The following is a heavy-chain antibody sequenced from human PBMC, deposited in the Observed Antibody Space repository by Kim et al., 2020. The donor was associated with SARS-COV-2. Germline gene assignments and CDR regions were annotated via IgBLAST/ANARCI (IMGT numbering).Heavy chain of an antibody. CDR3: ARVVPAAHIYYYYYMDV. CDR1: GGSISSYY. CDR2: IYYSGST. V-gene: IGHV4-59*01. D-gene: IGHD2-2*01. J-gene: IGHJ6*03. Sequence: SETLSLTCTVSGGSISSYYWSWIQQPPGKGLEWIGYIYYSGSTNYNPSLKSRVTISVDTSKNQFSLKLSSVTAADTAVYYCARVVPAAHIYYYYYMDVWGKGTTVTVSS.